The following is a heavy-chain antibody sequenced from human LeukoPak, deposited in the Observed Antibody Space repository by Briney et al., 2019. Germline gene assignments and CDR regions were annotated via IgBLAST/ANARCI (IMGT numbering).Heavy chain of an antibody. CDR3: ARGRDGYLY. D-gene: IGHD5-24*01. V-gene: IGHV3-21*05. Sequence: GGSLRLSCVASGFPLSSAWMNWVRQAPGKGLEWVSYISSSSSYTNYADSVKGRFTISRDNAKNSLYLQMNSLRAEDTAVYYCARGRDGYLYWGQGTLVTVSS. CDR2: ISSSSSYT. J-gene: IGHJ4*02. CDR1: GFPLSSAW.